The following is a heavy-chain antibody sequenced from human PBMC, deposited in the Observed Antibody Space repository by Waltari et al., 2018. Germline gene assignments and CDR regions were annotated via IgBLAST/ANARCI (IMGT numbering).Heavy chain of an antibody. CDR3: ANLGGYCSSTSCLNFDY. CDR2: ISGSGGST. J-gene: IGHJ4*02. V-gene: IGHV3-23*01. D-gene: IGHD2-2*01. CDR1: GFTFSSYA. Sequence: PGGSLRLSCAASGFTFSSYAMSWVRQAPGKGLEWVSAISGSGGSTYYADSVKGRFTISRDNSKNTLYLQMNSLRAEDTAVYYCANLGGYCSSTSCLNFDYWGQGTLVTVSS.